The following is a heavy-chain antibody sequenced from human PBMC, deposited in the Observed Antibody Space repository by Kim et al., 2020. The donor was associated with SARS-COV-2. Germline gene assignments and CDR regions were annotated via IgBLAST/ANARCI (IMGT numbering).Heavy chain of an antibody. CDR3: AKDSHPGSKYGDYPDY. J-gene: IGHJ4*02. Sequence: GGSLRLSCAASGFTFDDYTMHWVRQAPGKGLEWVSLISWDGGSTYYADSVKGRFTISRDNSKNSLYLQMNSLRTEDTALYYCAKDSHPGSKYGDYPDYWGQGTLVTVSS. V-gene: IGHV3-43*01. CDR2: ISWDGGST. D-gene: IGHD4-17*01. CDR1: GFTFDDYT.